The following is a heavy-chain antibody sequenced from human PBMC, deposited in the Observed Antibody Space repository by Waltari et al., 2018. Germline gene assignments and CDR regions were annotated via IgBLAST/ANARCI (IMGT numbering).Heavy chain of an antibody. J-gene: IGHJ4*02. V-gene: IGHV4-4*02. Sequence: QVQLQESGPGLVKPSGTLSLTCAVSGDSMSGIDRWHWVRQPPGTGLEWIGQVQRSGRTHYNPSLESRVTVSIETSNKQFSLILTSATAADTAVYYCARDRGRGLYLDSWGQGTLVTVSP. CDR2: VQRSGRT. CDR1: GDSMSGIDR. CDR3: ARDRGRGLYLDS. D-gene: IGHD2-15*01.